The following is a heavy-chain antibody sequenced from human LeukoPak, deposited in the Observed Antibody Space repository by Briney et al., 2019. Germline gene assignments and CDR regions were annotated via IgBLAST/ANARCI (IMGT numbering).Heavy chain of an antibody. D-gene: IGHD1-1*01. CDR3: ARDRLLEDREYNYYFYMDV. CDR1: GFTFDDYG. Sequence: GGSLRLSCAASGFTFDDYGMSWVRQAPGKGLEWVSGINWNGGSTGYADSVKGRFTISRDNAKNSLFLQMNSLRGEDTAVYYCARDRLLEDREYNYYFYMDVWGKGTTVTVSS. V-gene: IGHV3-20*04. J-gene: IGHJ6*03. CDR2: INWNGGST.